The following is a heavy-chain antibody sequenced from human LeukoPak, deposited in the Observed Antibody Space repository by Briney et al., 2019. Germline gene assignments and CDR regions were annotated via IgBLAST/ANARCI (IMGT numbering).Heavy chain of an antibody. CDR2: ISGSGGRT. CDR1: GFTFSSYA. J-gene: IGHJ4*02. D-gene: IGHD4-17*01. Sequence: GGSLRLSCAASGFTFSSYAMSWVRQAPGKGLEWVSSISGSGGRTHYTDSVKGRFTISRDNSKNTLYLQMSSLIAEDTAVYYCATPPTVTRNYWGQGTLVTVSS. V-gene: IGHV3-23*01. CDR3: ATPPTVTRNY.